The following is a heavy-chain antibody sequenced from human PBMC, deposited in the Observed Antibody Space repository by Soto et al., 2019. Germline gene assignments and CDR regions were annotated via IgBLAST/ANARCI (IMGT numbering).Heavy chain of an antibody. Sequence: EVQVVESGGGLVQPGGSLRLSCAASGLPFSDIYIDWVRQAPGKGLEWVARIRNKANYYTTDYAASVKGRFTISNDDSKNSVYIQMNSLKTEDTAVEYCLIVGGTRTWGQGTLVSVSS. CDR3: LIVGGTRT. CDR2: IRNKANYYTT. J-gene: IGHJ5*02. CDR1: GLPFSDIY. D-gene: IGHD1-26*01. V-gene: IGHV3-72*01.